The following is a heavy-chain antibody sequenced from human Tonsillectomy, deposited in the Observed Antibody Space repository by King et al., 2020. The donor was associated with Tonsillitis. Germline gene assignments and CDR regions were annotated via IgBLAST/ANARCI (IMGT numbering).Heavy chain of an antibody. CDR3: ARGNDYSNSDAFDI. J-gene: IGHJ3*02. Sequence: VQLVESGAEVKKPGASVKFSCEASGYTFTGYYIHWVRQAPGQGLEWMGWIYPNSGGTNYAQKFQGRVTMTRDTSISTAYMELSSLRSDDTAVYYCARGNDYSNSDAFDIWGQGTMVTVSS. D-gene: IGHD4-11*01. CDR1: GYTFTGYY. CDR2: IYPNSGGT. V-gene: IGHV1-2*02.